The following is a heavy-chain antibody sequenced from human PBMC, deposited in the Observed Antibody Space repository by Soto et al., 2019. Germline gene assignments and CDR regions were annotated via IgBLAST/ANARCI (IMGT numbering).Heavy chain of an antibody. J-gene: IGHJ4*02. V-gene: IGHV3-30*18. D-gene: IGHD2-2*01. CDR2: ISYDGSNK. Sequence: QVQLVESGGGVVQPGRSLRLSCAASGFTFSSYGMHWVRQAPGKGLEWVAVISYDGSNKYYADSVKGRFTISRDNSKNTLYLQMNSLRAEDTAVYYCAKPIVVVPAAIYDPSFDYWGQGTLVTVSS. CDR3: AKPIVVVPAAIYDPSFDY. CDR1: GFTFSSYG.